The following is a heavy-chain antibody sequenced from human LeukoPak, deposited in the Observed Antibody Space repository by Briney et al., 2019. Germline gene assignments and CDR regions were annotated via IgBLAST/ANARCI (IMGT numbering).Heavy chain of an antibody. V-gene: IGHV3-64*04. J-gene: IGHJ4*02. CDR3: ARHGYHCFDQ. D-gene: IGHD2-2*03. CDR1: GFTFSSYA. Sequence: GGSLRLSCSASGFTFSSYAMHWVRQAPGKGLEYVSAISSNGGSTYYADSVKGRFTISRDNARNSLYLQMNSLRAEDTAVYYCARHGYHCFDQWGQGTLVTVSS. CDR2: ISSNGGST.